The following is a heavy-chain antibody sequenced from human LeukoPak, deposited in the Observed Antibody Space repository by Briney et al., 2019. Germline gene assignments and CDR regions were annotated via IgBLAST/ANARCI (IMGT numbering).Heavy chain of an antibody. D-gene: IGHD1-26*01. CDR1: GFTFNRYW. Sequence: PGGSLRLSCAASGFTFNRYWMNWVRQAPGKGLEWVANIDQDGSETFLVDSVKGRFTISRDNAKNSLFLQMNSLRAEDTAVYYCGRGGSYPDYWGQGTLVTVSS. CDR3: GRGGSYPDY. V-gene: IGHV3-7*03. CDR2: IDQDGSET. J-gene: IGHJ4*02.